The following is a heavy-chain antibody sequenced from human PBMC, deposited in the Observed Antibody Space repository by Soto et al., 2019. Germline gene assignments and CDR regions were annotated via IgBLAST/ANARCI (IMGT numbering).Heavy chain of an antibody. CDR2: IVPMFGTS. J-gene: IGHJ4*02. Sequence: QERLVQSGAEVRKPGSSVKVSCKVTGGTSTRYAINWVRQAPGQGLEWMGGIVPMFGTSKYAQKFQGRGTITAYTSTNIAYMELRSLRSEDTAVYYCNRGSEYDFWSGYLWGQGTLVSVSS. CDR1: GGTSTRYA. V-gene: IGHV1-69*06. D-gene: IGHD3-3*01. CDR3: NRGSEYDFWSGYL.